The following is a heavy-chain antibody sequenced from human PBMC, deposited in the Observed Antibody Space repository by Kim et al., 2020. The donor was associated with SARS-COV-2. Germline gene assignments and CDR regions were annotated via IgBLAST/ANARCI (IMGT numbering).Heavy chain of an antibody. D-gene: IGHD5-18*01. CDR3: ARGSPGYGYVGFEY. V-gene: IGHV4-31*03. CDR2: IYYSGST. CDR1: GGSISSGGYY. J-gene: IGHJ4*02. Sequence: SETLSLTCTVSGGSISSGGYYWSWIRQHPGKGLEWIGYIYYSGSTYYNPSLKSRVTISVDTSKNQFSLKLSSVTAADTAVYYCARGSPGYGYVGFEYWGQGTLVTVSS.